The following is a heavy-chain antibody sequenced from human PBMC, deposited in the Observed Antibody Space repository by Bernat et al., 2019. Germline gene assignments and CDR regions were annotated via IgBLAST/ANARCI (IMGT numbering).Heavy chain of an antibody. CDR2: INHSGST. D-gene: IGHD3-16*02. Sequence: QVQLQQWGAGLLKPSETLSLTCAVYGGSFSGYYWSWIRQPPGKGLEWIGEINHSGSTNYNPSLKSRVTMSVDTANNPISLKLSSVTAADTAVYYWARGRFVGGSYRYLHNWFDPWGQGTLVTVSS. CDR1: GGSFSGYY. CDR3: ARGRFVGGSYRYLHNWFDP. J-gene: IGHJ5*02. V-gene: IGHV4-34*01.